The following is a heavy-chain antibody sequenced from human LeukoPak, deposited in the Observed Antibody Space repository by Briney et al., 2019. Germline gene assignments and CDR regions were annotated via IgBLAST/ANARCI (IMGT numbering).Heavy chain of an antibody. D-gene: IGHD3-22*01. Sequence: GGSLRLSCTASGFTFGDYAMSWVRQAPGKGLEWVGFIRSKAYGGTTEYAASVKGRFTISRDDSKSITYLQMNSLKTEDTAVYYCTRGSYYYDSSGYSTWFDPWGQGTLVTVSS. CDR2: IRSKAYGGTT. J-gene: IGHJ5*02. CDR3: TRGSYYYDSSGYSTWFDP. V-gene: IGHV3-49*04. CDR1: GFTFGDYA.